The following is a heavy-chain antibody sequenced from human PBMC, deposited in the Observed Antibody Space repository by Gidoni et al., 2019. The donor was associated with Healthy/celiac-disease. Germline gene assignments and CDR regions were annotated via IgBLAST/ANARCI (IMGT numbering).Heavy chain of an antibody. Sequence: EVQLVESGGGLVKPGGSLVLSCAASGFTFSSYSMNWVRKATGKGLEWVSSISSSSNYIYYADAVKGRFTISRDNAKNTLYLKMNSLRAEDTAVYYCARDAGDATVVTCDYWGQGTLVTVSS. J-gene: IGHJ4*02. CDR2: ISSSSNYI. CDR1: GFTFSSYS. D-gene: IGHD4-17*01. V-gene: IGHV3-21*01. CDR3: ARDAGDATVVTCDY.